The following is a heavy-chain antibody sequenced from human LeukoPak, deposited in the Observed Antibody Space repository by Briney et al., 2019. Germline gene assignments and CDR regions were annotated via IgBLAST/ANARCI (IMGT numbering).Heavy chain of an antibody. D-gene: IGHD3-22*01. CDR3: ARRSSYDTSGYQFDS. CDR2: IDYSGST. V-gene: IGHV4-39*07. CDR1: GGSVSISPYY. Sequence: SETLSLTCTVSGGSVSISPYYWAWIRQPPGKGLEWIGTIDYSGSTYYNPSLKSRVTMSVDTSKNQFSLNLSSVTAADTAVYYCARRSSYDTSGYQFDSWGQGTLVTVSS. J-gene: IGHJ4*02.